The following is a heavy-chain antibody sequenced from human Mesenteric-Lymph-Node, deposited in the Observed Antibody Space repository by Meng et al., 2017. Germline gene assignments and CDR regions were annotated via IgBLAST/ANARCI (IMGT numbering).Heavy chain of an antibody. V-gene: IGHV3-21*04. CDR2: ISSSSSHI. J-gene: IGHJ4*02. CDR3: AKSFNGYNYGKFDY. CDR1: GFSFSIYN. D-gene: IGHD5-18*01. Sequence: GESLKISCAASGFSFSIYNMNWVRQAPGKGLEWVSSISSSSSHIYYADSVKGRFTISRDNSKNTLYLQMNSLRAEDTAVYYCAKSFNGYNYGKFDYWGQGTLVTVSS.